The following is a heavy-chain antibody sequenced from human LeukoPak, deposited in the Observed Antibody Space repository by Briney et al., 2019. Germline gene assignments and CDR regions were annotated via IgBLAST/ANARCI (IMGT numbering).Heavy chain of an antibody. D-gene: IGHD1-26*01. Sequence: PGMSLRLSCAASGFSFSATGMYWVRQAPGKGVEWVAGIWYDSRDRYYADSVKDRFTISRDNSRNTLFLQMSGLTAEDTAVYYCAKGSFWCAPAEYFGSWGQGTLVTVTS. CDR3: AKGSFWCAPAEYFGS. CDR2: IWYDSRDR. CDR1: GFSFSATG. V-gene: IGHV3-33*03. J-gene: IGHJ4*02.